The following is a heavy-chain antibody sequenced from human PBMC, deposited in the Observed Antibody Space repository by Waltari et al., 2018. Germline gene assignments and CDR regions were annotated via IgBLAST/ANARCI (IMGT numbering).Heavy chain of an antibody. V-gene: IGHV4-34*01. Sequence: QVQLQQWGAGLLKPSETLSLTCAVYDGSFSGYFWSWIRQSPGKGLEWIGQINRDGSKIDNPSLKSRVAMAVDTLKSQISLGLTSVTAADAAVYYCARVGDYHGSGRFGLDVWGQGTRVTVSS. CDR3: ARVGDYHGSGRFGLDV. J-gene: IGHJ6*02. D-gene: IGHD3-10*01. CDR2: INRDGSK. CDR1: DGSFSGYF.